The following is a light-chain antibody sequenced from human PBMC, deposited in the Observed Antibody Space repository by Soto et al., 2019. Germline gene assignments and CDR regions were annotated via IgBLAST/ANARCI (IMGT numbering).Light chain of an antibody. V-gene: IGKV3-20*01. J-gene: IGKJ2*01. Sequence: EIVLTQSPGTLSLSPGERATLSCRASQSVSSSYLAWYQQKPGQAPRLLIYDASSRATVIPDRFSGSGSGTDFTLTISRLEPEDFAVDFCQQYGSSPYTFGQGTKLEIK. CDR3: QQYGSSPYT. CDR2: DAS. CDR1: QSVSSSY.